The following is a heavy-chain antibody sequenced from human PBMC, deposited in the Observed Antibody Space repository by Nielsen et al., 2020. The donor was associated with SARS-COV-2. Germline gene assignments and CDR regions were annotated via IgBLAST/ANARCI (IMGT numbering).Heavy chain of an antibody. CDR2: IDPSDSYT. Sequence: GGSLRLSCKGSGYSFTSYWINWVRQMPGKGLEWMGRIDPSDSYTNYSPSLQGHVTLSADKSISTAYLQWRSLKASDTAMYYCARQPENGEADYWGQGTLVTVSS. D-gene: IGHD4-17*01. CDR3: ARQPENGEADY. CDR1: GYSFTSYW. J-gene: IGHJ4*02. V-gene: IGHV5-10-1*01.